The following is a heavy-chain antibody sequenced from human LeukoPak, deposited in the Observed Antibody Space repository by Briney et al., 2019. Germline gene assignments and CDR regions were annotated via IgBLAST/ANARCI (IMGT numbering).Heavy chain of an antibody. V-gene: IGHV4-59*01. D-gene: IGHD2-2*01. J-gene: IGHJ4*02. CDR2: ILYSGST. Sequence: SETLSLTCSVSGGSISSDYWSWIRQPPEKGLEWIGYILYSGSTNYNPSLKSRLTISVDTSKNQFSLKLSSVTAADTAVYYCAIEYCTRTTCYFDYWGQGTLVTVSS. CDR3: AIEYCTRTTCYFDY. CDR1: GGSISSDY.